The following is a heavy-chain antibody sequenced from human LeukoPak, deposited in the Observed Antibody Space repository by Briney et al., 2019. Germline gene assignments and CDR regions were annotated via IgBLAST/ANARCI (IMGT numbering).Heavy chain of an antibody. Sequence: PSQTLSLTCKVSGDSISSGGFYWTWIRQHPGKGLEWIGYIDYSGSTDYNPSLKSRVTISSDTSKNQFSLRQSSVTAADTAVYYCAREVYYDSSGYYSKDAFDIWGQGTMVTVSS. CDR1: GDSISSGGFY. J-gene: IGHJ3*02. CDR3: AREVYYDSSGYYSKDAFDI. V-gene: IGHV4-31*03. CDR2: IDYSGST. D-gene: IGHD3-22*01.